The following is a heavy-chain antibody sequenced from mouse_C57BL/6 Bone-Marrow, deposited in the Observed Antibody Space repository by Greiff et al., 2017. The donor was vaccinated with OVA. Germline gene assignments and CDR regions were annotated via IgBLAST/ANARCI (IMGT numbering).Heavy chain of an antibody. Sequence: DVMLVESGEGLVKPGGSLKLSCAASGFTFSSYAMSWVRQTPEKRLEWVAYISSGGDYIYYADTVKGRFTISRDNARNTLYLQMSSLKSEDTAMYYCTRDYGSSHYFDYWGQGTTLTVSS. D-gene: IGHD1-1*01. V-gene: IGHV5-9-1*02. CDR1: GFTFSSYA. J-gene: IGHJ2*01. CDR3: TRDYGSSHYFDY. CDR2: ISSGGDYI.